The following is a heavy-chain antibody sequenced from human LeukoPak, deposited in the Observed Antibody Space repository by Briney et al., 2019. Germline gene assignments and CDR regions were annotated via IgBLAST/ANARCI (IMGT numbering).Heavy chain of an antibody. CDR1: GFTFSNAW. J-gene: IGHJ4*02. V-gene: IGHV3-7*01. Sequence: SGGSPRLSCAASGFTFSNAWMTWVRQVPGKGLEWVANIKEDGSEIYYVDAVKGRFSISRDNAKTSLYLQMHSLSVADTGLYYCVTDQTGRHPYFFDYWGQGTLVTVSS. CDR3: VTDQTGRHPYFFDY. CDR2: IKEDGSEI. D-gene: IGHD3-10*01.